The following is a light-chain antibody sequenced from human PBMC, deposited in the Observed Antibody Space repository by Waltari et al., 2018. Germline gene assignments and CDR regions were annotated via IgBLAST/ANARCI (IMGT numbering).Light chain of an antibody. CDR1: SSAVGDDKS. V-gene: IGLV2-14*03. Sequence: QSALTQPASVSGSPGQSIIISCTGTSSAVGDDKSVSWYQPPPGKAPKLMIYEVSNRPSGVSDRFSGSKSGNTASLTISGLQADDEAAYYCSSYTTTSTVLFGGGTELTVL. CDR3: SSYTTTSTVL. J-gene: IGLJ2*01. CDR2: EVS.